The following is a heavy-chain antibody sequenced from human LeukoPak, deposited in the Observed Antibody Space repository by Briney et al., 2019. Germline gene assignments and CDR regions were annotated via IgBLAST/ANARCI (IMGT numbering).Heavy chain of an antibody. J-gene: IGHJ6*03. CDR1: GYTFTSYY. Sequence: GASVKVSCKASGYTFTSYYMHWVRQAPGQGLEWMGIVNPSGGSTSYTQKFQGRVTMTRDMSTSTVYMELSSLRSEDTAVYYCASCRYYYYMDVWGKGTTVTVSS. CDR2: VNPSGGST. CDR3: ASCRYYYYMDV. V-gene: IGHV1-46*01.